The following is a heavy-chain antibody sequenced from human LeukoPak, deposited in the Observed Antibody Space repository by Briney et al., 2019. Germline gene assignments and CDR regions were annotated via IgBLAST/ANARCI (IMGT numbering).Heavy chain of an antibody. J-gene: IGHJ3*02. V-gene: IGHV3-33*01. CDR2: IWYDGSNN. Sequence: PGRSLRLPCAASGFTFSSYGMHWVRQAPGKGLEWVAVIWYDGSNNYYADSVKGRFTISRDNSKNTLYLQMNSLRAEDTAVYYCARGDLDAFDIWGQGTMVTVSS. CDR3: ARGDLDAFDI. CDR1: GFTFSSYG.